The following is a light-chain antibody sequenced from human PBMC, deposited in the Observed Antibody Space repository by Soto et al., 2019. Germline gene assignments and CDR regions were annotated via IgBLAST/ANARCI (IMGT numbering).Light chain of an antibody. CDR1: QSLLYSSNNKNY. V-gene: IGKV4-1*01. J-gene: IGKJ2*01. CDR3: QQYYITPPHT. Sequence: DIVMTQSPDSLAVSLGERATINCKSSQSLLYSSNNKNYLAWYQKKPGQPPKLLICWASTRESGVPDRFSGSGSGTDFTLTISSLQAEDVAVYYCQQYYITPPHTFGQGTNLEIK. CDR2: WAS.